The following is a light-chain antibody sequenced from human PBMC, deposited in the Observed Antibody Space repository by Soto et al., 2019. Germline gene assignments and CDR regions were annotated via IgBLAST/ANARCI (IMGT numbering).Light chain of an antibody. J-gene: IGKJ4*01. V-gene: IGKV3-15*01. CDR3: QQYHMWPLT. CDR1: QSVSSN. Sequence: EMVMTQSPATLSMSPGERATLSCRASQSVSSNLAWYQQKPGQAPGLLIYGASTRAGGIPVRFSGSGSGTEFTLTISSLQSEDVGVYFCQQYHMWPLTSGGGTKVEI. CDR2: GAS.